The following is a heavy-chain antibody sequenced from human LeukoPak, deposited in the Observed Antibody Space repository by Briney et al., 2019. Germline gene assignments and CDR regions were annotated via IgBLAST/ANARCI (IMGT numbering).Heavy chain of an antibody. CDR2: IYHSGST. J-gene: IGHJ6*03. CDR1: GGSISSSNW. Sequence: PSETLSLTCAVSGGSISSSNWWSWVRQPPGKGLEWIGEIYHSGSTNYNPSLKSRVTISVDKSKNQFSLKLSSVTAADTAVYYCARGVDTAMVPYYYYYMDVWGKGTTVTVSS. CDR3: ARGVDTAMVPYYYYYMDV. D-gene: IGHD5-18*01. V-gene: IGHV4-4*02.